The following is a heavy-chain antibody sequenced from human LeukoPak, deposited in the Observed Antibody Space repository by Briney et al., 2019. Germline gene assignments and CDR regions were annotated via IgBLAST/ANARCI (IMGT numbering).Heavy chain of an antibody. CDR3: AREDCSSTSCYNRRENYYYYYGMDV. V-gene: IGHV3-48*02. CDR1: GSTFSSYS. Sequence: GGSLRLSCAASGSTFSSYSMNWVRQAPGKGLEWVSYISSSSSTIYYADSVKGRFTISRDNAKNSLYLQMNSLRDEDTAVYYCAREDCSSTSCYNRRENYYYYYGMDVWGQGTTVTVSS. D-gene: IGHD2-2*02. CDR2: ISSSSSTI. J-gene: IGHJ6*02.